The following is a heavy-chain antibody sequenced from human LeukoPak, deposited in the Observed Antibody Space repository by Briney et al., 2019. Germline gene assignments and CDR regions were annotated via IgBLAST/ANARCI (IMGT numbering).Heavy chain of an antibody. V-gene: IGHV1-18*01. CDR1: GYTFISYG. CDR3: ARQYCGGDCYPDDY. Sequence: ASVKVSCKGSGYTFISYGISWVRQARGQGREWMGWISAYNGNTNYAQKLQGRVTMTTDTSTSTAYMELRSLRSDDTAVYYCARQYCGGDCYPDDYWGQGTLVTVSS. J-gene: IGHJ4*02. D-gene: IGHD2-21*02. CDR2: ISAYNGNT.